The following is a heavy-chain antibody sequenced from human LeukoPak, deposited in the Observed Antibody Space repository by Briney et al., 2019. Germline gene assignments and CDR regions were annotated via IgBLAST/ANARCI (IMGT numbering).Heavy chain of an antibody. CDR2: IYHSGST. J-gene: IGHJ4*02. Sequence: SQTLSLTCAVSGGSISSGGYSWSWIRQPPGKGLEWIGYIYHSGSTYYNLSLKSRVTISVDRSKNQFSLKLSSVTAADTAVYYCARDNGRSGYFDYWGQGTLVTVSS. V-gene: IGHV4-30-2*01. CDR1: GGSISSGGYS. CDR3: ARDNGRSGYFDY. D-gene: IGHD4-17*01.